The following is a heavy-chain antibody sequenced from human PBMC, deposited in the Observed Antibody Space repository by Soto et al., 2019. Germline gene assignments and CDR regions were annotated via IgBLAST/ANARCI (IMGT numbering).Heavy chain of an antibody. CDR2: INPNSGGT. J-gene: IGHJ4*02. D-gene: IGHD1-26*01. V-gene: IGHV1-2*04. Sequence: QVQLVQSGAEVKKPGASVKVSCKASGYTFTGYYMHWVRQAPGQGLEWMGWINPNSGGTNYAQKFQGWVAMTRDTSISTAYMELSRLRSDDTAVYYCAREPRTRQWERLPLADWGQGTLVTVSS. CDR1: GYTFTGYY. CDR3: AREPRTRQWERLPLAD.